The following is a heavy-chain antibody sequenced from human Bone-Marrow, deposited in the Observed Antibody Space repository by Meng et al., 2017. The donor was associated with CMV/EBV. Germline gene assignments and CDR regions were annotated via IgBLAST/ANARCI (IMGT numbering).Heavy chain of an antibody. V-gene: IGHV3-23*01. CDR2: ISVSNGNT. J-gene: IGHJ4*02. D-gene: IGHD6-19*01. Sequence: AGFTVSKHPMSWVRQAPEEGVEWVSSISVSNGNTYYAETVKGRFTNSRDNSRNTLFLEMNSLRAEDTDLYYCARQDASGWFSLDYWGRGTLVTVSS. CDR1: GFTVSKHP. CDR3: ARQDASGWFSLDY.